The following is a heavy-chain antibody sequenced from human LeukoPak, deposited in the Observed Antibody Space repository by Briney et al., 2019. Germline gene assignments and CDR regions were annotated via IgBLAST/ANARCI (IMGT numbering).Heavy chain of an antibody. Sequence: GGSLRLSCAASGFTFSNYGMHWVRQAPGKGLEWVAFIWYDGSNRYYADSVRGRFTISRDNSENTLFLQMSSLRTEDTAVYYCAKDPLGFCTRATCRYHDSWGQGTLVTVSS. V-gene: IGHV3-30*02. J-gene: IGHJ4*02. D-gene: IGHD2-8*01. CDR2: IWYDGSNR. CDR1: GFTFSNYG. CDR3: AKDPLGFCTRATCRYHDS.